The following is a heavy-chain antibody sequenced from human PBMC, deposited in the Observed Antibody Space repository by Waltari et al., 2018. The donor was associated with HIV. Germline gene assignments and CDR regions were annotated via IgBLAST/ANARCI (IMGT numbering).Heavy chain of an antibody. V-gene: IGHV3-66*01. J-gene: IGHJ6*02. CDR3: ARDLREDYYHFAMNV. CDR1: GFTVSSNY. D-gene: IGHD1-26*01. CDR2: ICSDGST. Sequence: EVQLVESGGHLVQPGGSLSLSCAASGFTVSSNYMTWVRQAQWKGLGLVSGICSDGSTAYADAVKGRFTISRDDSRNTMYLQMNSLRVDDTAVYYCARDLREDYYHFAMNVWGQGTSVTVSS.